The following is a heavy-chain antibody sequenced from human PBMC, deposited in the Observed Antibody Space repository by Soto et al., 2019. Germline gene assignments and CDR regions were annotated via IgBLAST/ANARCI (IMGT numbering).Heavy chain of an antibody. Sequence: QLQQWGAGLLKPSETLSLTCAVYNGSFSKYYWNWIRQSPGKGLEWIGEINQSGATNYKPSLKSRVTISVDTSKNQFSLKLKARTAANTAVYYCARGYYYASGSSFPYWGQGTLVTVSS. J-gene: IGHJ4*02. CDR2: INQSGAT. CDR3: ARGYYYASGSSFPY. D-gene: IGHD3-10*01. V-gene: IGHV4-34*01. CDR1: NGSFSKYY.